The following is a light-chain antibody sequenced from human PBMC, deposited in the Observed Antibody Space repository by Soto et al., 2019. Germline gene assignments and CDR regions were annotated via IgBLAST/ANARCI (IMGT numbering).Light chain of an antibody. J-gene: IGLJ1*01. CDR2: DVS. CDR3: SSHTSSSTPYV. V-gene: IGLV2-14*02. CDR1: NSGFGSYNL. Sequence: QSVLTQPASVFGAPGQAITISLTGNNSGFGSYNLVSWYQQHPGKAPKLIIYDVSSRPSGVSNRFSGSKSGNTASLTISGLQAEDEADYYCSSHTSSSTPYVFGTGTKVTVL.